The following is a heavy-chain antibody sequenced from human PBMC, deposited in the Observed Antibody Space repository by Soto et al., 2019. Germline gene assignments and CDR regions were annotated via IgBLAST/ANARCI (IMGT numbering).Heavy chain of an antibody. J-gene: IGHJ4*02. CDR1: GYTFTSYY. D-gene: IGHD3-10*01. CDR3: ARGSAAHYNSGTLLG. Sequence: ASVKVSCKASGYTFTSYYMHWVRQAPGQGLEWMGIINPSGGSTSYAQKFQGRVTMTRDTSTSTVYMELNSLRAEDTAVYYCARGSAAHYNSGTLLGWGQGTLVTVSS. V-gene: IGHV1-46*01. CDR2: INPSGGST.